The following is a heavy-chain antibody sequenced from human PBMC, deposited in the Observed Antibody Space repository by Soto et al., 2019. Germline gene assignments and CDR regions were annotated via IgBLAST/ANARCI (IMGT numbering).Heavy chain of an antibody. CDR3: ASDPPPPYF. CDR2: ISAYNGNT. CDR1: GYTFASYA. V-gene: IGHV1-18*01. Sequence: GASVKVSCKASGYTFASYAISWMRQAPGQGLEWMGWISAYNGNTNYAQKLQGRVTMTTDTSTSTAYMELRSLRSDDTAVYYCASDPPPPYFWGQGSLVPVAS. J-gene: IGHJ4*02.